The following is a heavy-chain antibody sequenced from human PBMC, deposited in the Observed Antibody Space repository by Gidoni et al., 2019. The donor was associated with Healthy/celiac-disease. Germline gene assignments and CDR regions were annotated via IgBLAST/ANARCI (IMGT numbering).Heavy chain of an antibody. CDR1: DCSISSSSDY. V-gene: IGHV4-39*01. CDR2: IYYSGST. Sequence: QLQLQESGPGLVKPSETLSLTCTVSDCSISSSSDYWGWIRQPPGKGLEWIGSIYYSGSTYHNPSLKSRVTISVDTSKNQFSLELSSVTAADKAVYYCARQTTVTTGRYFQHWGQGTLVTVSS. J-gene: IGHJ1*01. D-gene: IGHD4-17*01. CDR3: ARQTTVTTGRYFQH.